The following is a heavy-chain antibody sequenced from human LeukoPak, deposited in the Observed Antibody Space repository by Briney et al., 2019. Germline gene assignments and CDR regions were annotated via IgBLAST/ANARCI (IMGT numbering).Heavy chain of an antibody. V-gene: IGHV3-23*01. CDR2: INSNGDEL. Sequence: QPGGSLRLSCAASGFTFSTYAMTCVRQAPGKGLEWVSGINSNGDELYYADSVRGRFTISRDNSNNALYLQMDSLRAEDTAVYYCANWIGSSSRDYWGQGTLVTVSS. CDR1: GFTFSTYA. CDR3: ANWIGSSSRDY. J-gene: IGHJ4*02. D-gene: IGHD6-6*01.